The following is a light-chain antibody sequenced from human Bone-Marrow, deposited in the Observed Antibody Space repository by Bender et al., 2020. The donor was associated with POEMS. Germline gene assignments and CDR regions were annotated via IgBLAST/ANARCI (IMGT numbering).Light chain of an antibody. CDR2: ELY. Sequence: QSALTQPASVSGSPGQSITISCTGTSSDIGSFNLVSWYQHHPGEAPKLLIYELYRRPSGVPDRFSASKSGNTASLTVSGLQTEDESDFYCSSYAGSHNLVFGGGTKLTVL. CDR1: SSDIGSFNL. J-gene: IGLJ2*01. CDR3: SSYAGSHNLV. V-gene: IGLV2-8*01.